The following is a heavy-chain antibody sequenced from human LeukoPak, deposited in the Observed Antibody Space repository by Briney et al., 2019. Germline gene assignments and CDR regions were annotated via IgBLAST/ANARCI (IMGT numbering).Heavy chain of an antibody. J-gene: IGHJ3*02. V-gene: IGHV4-59*01. CDR3: ARDPLVGAPI. CDR2: IYYSGST. Sequence: SETLSLTCTVSGGSISSYYWSWIRQPPGKGLEWIGYIYYSGSTNYNPSLKSRVTISVDTSKNQFSLKLSSVTAADTAVYYCARDPLVGAPIWGQGTMVTVSS. D-gene: IGHD1-26*01. CDR1: GGSISSYY.